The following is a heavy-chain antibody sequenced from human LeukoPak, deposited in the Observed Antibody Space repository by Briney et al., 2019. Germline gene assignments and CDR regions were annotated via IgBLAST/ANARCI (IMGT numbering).Heavy chain of an antibody. CDR1: GFTFDDYA. CDR3: AKGGYDSSGYNPFPYYFDY. J-gene: IGHJ4*02. D-gene: IGHD3-22*01. CDR2: ISWNSGSI. V-gene: IGHV3-9*01. Sequence: GGSLRLSCAASGFTFDDYAMHWVRQAPGKGLEWVSGISWNSGSIGYADSVKGRFTISRDNAKNSLYLQMNSLRAEDTALYYCAKGGYDSSGYNPFPYYFDYWGQGTLVTVSS.